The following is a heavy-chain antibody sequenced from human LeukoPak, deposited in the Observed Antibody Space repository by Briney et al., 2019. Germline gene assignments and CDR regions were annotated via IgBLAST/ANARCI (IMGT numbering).Heavy chain of an antibody. V-gene: IGHV3-21*01. CDR3: ARWVGANLFDY. J-gene: IGHJ4*02. D-gene: IGHD1-26*01. CDR1: GFTFSSYS. Sequence: GGSLRLSCAASGFTFSSYSMNWVRQAPGKGLEWVSSIGSSSSYIYYADSVKGRFTISRDNAKNSLYLQMNSLRAEDTAVYYCARWVGANLFDYWGQGTLVTVSS. CDR2: IGSSSSYI.